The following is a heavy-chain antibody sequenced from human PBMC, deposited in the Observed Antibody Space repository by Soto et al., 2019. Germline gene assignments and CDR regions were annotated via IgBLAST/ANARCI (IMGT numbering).Heavy chain of an antibody. V-gene: IGHV4-39*02. J-gene: IGHJ4*02. Sequence: SETLSLTCTVSGGSMSGSDYYWAWIRQPPGKGLEWIASINYVGKTYYSPSLKSRLAISVDTSKNQFSLRLSSVTAADTAVYYCARDRYGGFDYWGLGTLVTVSS. CDR1: GGSMSGSDYY. D-gene: IGHD3-9*01. CDR2: INYVGKT. CDR3: ARDRYGGFDY.